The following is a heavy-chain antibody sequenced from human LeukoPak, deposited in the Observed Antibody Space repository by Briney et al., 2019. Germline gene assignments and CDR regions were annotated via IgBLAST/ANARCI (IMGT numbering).Heavy chain of an antibody. CDR3: ASSNHYYYYYMDV. CDR1: GGTFSSYA. Sequence: AASVKVSCKASGGTFSSYAISWVRQAPGQGLEWMGGIIPIFGTANYAQKFQGRVTITADKSTSTAYMELSSLRSEDTAVYYCASSNHYYYYYMDVWGKGTTVTISS. CDR2: IIPIFGTA. V-gene: IGHV1-69*06. D-gene: IGHD1-14*01. J-gene: IGHJ6*03.